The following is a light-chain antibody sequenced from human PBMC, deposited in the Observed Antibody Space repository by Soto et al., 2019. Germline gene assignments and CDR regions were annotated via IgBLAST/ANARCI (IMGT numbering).Light chain of an antibody. V-gene: IGLV2-14*01. CDR1: SSDVGRYNF. J-gene: IGLJ3*02. Sequence: QSALTQPASVSGSPGQSITISCTGTSSDVGRYNFVSWYQHHPGKAPKLMISEVSSRPSGVSDRFSGSKSGNTASLTISGLQAEDEADYYCSSFTLSSTLLFGGGTKLTVL. CDR3: SSFTLSSTLL. CDR2: EVS.